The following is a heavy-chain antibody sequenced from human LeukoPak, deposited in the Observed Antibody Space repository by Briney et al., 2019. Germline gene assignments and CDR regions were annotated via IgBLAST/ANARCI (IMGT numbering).Heavy chain of an antibody. CDR1: GGSFSGYY. D-gene: IGHD6-13*01. J-gene: IGHJ4*02. CDR2: INHSVST. V-gene: IGHV4-34*01. CDR3: ARAHIATGVDY. Sequence: SETLSLTCAVYGGSFSGYYWSWIRQPPGKGLEWIGEINHSVSTNYNPSLKSRVTISVDTSKNQFSLKLSSVTAADTAVYYCARAHIATGVDYWGQGTLVTVSS.